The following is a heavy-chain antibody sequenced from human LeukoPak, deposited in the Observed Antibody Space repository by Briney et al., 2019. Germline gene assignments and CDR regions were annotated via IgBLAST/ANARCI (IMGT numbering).Heavy chain of an antibody. CDR2: ISYDGSNK. Sequence: KPGGSLRLSCAASGFTFSSYAMHWVRQAPGKGLEWVAVISYDGSNKYYADSVKGRFTISRDNSKNTLYLQMNSLRAEDTAVYYCARDRSRRGYSGYDPPSYWGQGTLVTVSS. CDR3: ARDRSRRGYSGYDPPSY. V-gene: IGHV3-30*04. CDR1: GFTFSSYA. D-gene: IGHD5-12*01. J-gene: IGHJ4*02.